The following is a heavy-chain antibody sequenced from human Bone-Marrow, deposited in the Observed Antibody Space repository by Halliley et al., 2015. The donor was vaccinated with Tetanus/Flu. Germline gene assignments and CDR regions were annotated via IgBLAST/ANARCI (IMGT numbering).Heavy chain of an antibody. J-gene: IGHJ5*02. CDR3: ARGTYKYCSSTNSCYSFFDP. Sequence: SLRLSCAASGFTFGSYWMHWVRQAPGKGLVWVSRTNSDGSSTSYADSVKGRFTISRDNAKNTLYLQMNSLRAEDTAVYYWARGTYKYCSSTNSCYSFFDPWGQGTLVTFSS. V-gene: IGHV3-74*01. CDR2: TNSDGSST. CDR1: GFTFGSYW. D-gene: IGHD2-2*01.